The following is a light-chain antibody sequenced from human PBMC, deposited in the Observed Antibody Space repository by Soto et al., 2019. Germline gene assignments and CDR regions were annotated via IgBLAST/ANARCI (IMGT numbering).Light chain of an antibody. J-gene: IGKJ1*01. V-gene: IGKV1-12*01. CDR3: QQGNSFPWT. CDR1: QGISIW. CDR2: ATS. Sequence: DTQMTQSPSSVSAAVGDTVTMTCRPSQGISIWLAWYQLKPGQAPKLLIYATSRVHGVPSRFAGSVSETDFTLTINNLQPEDSAIYYCQQGNSFPWTFGQGTKVEVQ.